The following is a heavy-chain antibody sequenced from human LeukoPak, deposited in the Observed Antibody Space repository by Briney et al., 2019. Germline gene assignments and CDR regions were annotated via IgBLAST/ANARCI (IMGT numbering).Heavy chain of an antibody. CDR2: IYYSGST. J-gene: IGHJ4*02. D-gene: IGHD3-16*02. Sequence: SETLSLTCTVSGGSISSYYWSWIRQPPGKGLEWIGYIYYSGSTNYNPSLKSRVTISVDTSKNQFSLKLSSVTAADTAVYYCARGERRLSTFDYWGQGTLVTVSS. V-gene: IGHV4-59*08. CDR3: ARGERRLSTFDY. CDR1: GGSISSYY.